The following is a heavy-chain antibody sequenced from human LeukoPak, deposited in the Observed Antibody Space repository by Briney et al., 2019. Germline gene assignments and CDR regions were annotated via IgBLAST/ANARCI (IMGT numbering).Heavy chain of an antibody. CDR3: TRVGYVDEGIDY. D-gene: IGHD4-17*01. Sequence: GGSLRLSCVASGFPFSSYWMTWVRQAPGKGLEWVANIKQDGSKKSYVDSVKGRFTISRDNAKNSLYLQMNSLGAEDTAIYYCTRVGYVDEGIDYWGQGTLVTVSS. CDR1: GFPFSSYW. J-gene: IGHJ4*02. CDR2: IKQDGSKK. V-gene: IGHV3-7*04.